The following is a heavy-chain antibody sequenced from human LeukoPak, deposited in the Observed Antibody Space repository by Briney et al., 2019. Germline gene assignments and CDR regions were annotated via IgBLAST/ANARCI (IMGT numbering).Heavy chain of an antibody. Sequence: PGGSLRLSCAASGFTFSSYAMSRVRQAPGKGLEWVSAISGSGGSTYYADSVKGRFTISRDNSKNTLYLQMNSLRAEDTAVYYCAKDHNVLLWFGELFYFDYWGQGTLVTVSS. CDR1: GFTFSSYA. D-gene: IGHD3-10*01. CDR2: ISGSGGST. V-gene: IGHV3-23*01. CDR3: AKDHNVLLWFGELFYFDY. J-gene: IGHJ4*02.